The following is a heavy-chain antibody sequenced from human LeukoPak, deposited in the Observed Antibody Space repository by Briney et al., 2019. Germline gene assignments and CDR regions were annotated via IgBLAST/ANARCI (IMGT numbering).Heavy chain of an antibody. CDR2: IGTAGDT. Sequence: GGSLRLSCAASGFTFSSYDMHWVRQATGKGLEWVSAIGTAGDTYYPGSVKGRFTISRENAKNSLYLQMNSLRAEDTAVYYCARGSGDDFWSGYPNYYGMDVWGQGTTVTVSS. V-gene: IGHV3-13*01. CDR3: ARGSGDDFWSGYPNYYGMDV. D-gene: IGHD3-3*01. CDR1: GFTFSSYD. J-gene: IGHJ6*02.